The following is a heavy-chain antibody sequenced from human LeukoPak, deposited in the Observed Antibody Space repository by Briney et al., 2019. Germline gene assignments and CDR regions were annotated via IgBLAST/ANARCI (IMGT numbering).Heavy chain of an antibody. J-gene: IGHJ4*02. CDR1: GFTFSSYA. CDR2: ISYDGSNK. CDR3: ARANSSGWYKGLNFDY. D-gene: IGHD6-19*01. Sequence: PGGSLRLSCAASGFTFSSYAMHWVRQAPGKGLEWVTVISYDGSNKYYADSVKGRFTISRDNSKNTLYLQMNSLRAEDTAVYYCARANSSGWYKGLNFDYWGQGTLVTVSS. V-gene: IGHV3-30-3*01.